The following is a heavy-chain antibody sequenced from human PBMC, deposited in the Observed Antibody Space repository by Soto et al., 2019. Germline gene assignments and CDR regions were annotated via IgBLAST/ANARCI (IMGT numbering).Heavy chain of an antibody. CDR3: ANSGATSSRNYDY. CDR1: GMSINTNGQF. Sequence: QVQLQESGPGLVKPSQTLSLTCTVSGMSINTNGQFWNWIRQLPGKDLEWIGYISYFGSTFYKSSLRSRVTMSLDPSKNQFSLNLTSVTAADTAVYYCANSGATSSRNYDYWGQGTVATVSS. J-gene: IGHJ4*02. D-gene: IGHD6-13*01. CDR2: ISYFGST. V-gene: IGHV4-31*03.